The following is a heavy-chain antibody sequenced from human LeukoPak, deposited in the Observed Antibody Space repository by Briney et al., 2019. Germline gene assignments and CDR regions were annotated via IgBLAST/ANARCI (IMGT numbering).Heavy chain of an antibody. D-gene: IGHD3-10*02. CDR3: ARAGPYYVDAFDI. CDR1: GGSISSSSYY. V-gene: IGHV4-39*07. Sequence: SETPSLTCTVSGGSISSSSYYWGWIRQPPGKGLEWIGSIYHSGSTYYNPSLKSRVTISVDTSKNQFSLKLSSVTAADTAVYYCARAGPYYVDAFDIWGQGTMVTVSS. J-gene: IGHJ3*02. CDR2: IYHSGST.